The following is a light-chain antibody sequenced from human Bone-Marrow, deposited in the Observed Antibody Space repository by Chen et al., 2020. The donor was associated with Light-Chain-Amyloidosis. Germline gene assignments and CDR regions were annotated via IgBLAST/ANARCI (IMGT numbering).Light chain of an antibody. Sequence: QSLLTQPPSVSAAPGQKVTISRSGSSSNIGNNYVSWYQQLPGTAPKLLIYDNNKRPSGIPDRFSGSKSGTSATLGITGLQTGDEADYYCGTWDSSLSAYVFGTGTKVTVL. J-gene: IGLJ1*01. CDR2: DNN. CDR3: GTWDSSLSAYV. CDR1: SSNIGNNY. V-gene: IGLV1-51*01.